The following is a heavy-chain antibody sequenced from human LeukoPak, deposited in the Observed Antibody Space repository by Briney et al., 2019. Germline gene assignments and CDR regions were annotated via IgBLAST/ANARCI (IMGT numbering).Heavy chain of an antibody. CDR1: GGSISSGDYY. CDR2: IYYSGST. V-gene: IGHV4-30-4*01. CDR3: ARGSYFYGSGSYFEDY. Sequence: KPSETLSLTCTVSGGSISSGDYYWSWIRQPPGKGLEWIGYIYYSGSTYYNPSLKSRVTISVDTSKNQLSLKLSSVTAADTAVYYCARGSYFYGSGSYFEDYWGQGTLVTVSS. J-gene: IGHJ4*02. D-gene: IGHD3-10*01.